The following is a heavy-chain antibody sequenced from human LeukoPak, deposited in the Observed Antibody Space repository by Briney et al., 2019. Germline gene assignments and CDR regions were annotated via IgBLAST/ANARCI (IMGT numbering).Heavy chain of an antibody. J-gene: IGHJ4*02. CDR2: IYTSGNT. Sequence: SETLSLTCSVSGGSISDFYWSWIRQPAGKGLEWIERIYTSGNTNYNPSLKSRVTMSLDVSKNQFSLKLSSVTAADTAVYYCARNSGDYWGLGTLVTVST. D-gene: IGHD4-23*01. CDR1: GGSISDFY. V-gene: IGHV4-4*07. CDR3: ARNSGDY.